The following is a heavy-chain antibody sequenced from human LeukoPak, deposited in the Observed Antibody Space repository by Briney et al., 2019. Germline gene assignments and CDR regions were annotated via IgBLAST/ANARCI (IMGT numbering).Heavy chain of an antibody. V-gene: IGHV3-21*01. J-gene: IGHJ4*02. CDR3: ARRSPSGYEYFDY. CDR1: GFTFSSYS. D-gene: IGHD5-12*01. CDR2: ISSSSSYI. Sequence: GGSLRLSCAASGFTFSSYSLNWVRQAPGKGLEWVSSISSSSSYIYYADSVKGRFTISRDNAKNSLYLQMNSLRAEDTAVYYCARRSPSGYEYFDYSGQGILVTVSS.